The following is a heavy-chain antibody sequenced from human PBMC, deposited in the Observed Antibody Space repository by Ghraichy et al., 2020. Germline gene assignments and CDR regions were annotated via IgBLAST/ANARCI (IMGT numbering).Heavy chain of an antibody. Sequence: SETLSLTCAVSGGSISSRNWWSWVRQPPGKGLEWIGEIYQTGTANYNPSLTSRVTMSVDKSKNQFSLRVTSLSAADTALYYCARTSGNPTCFDLWGQGTLVTVSS. J-gene: IGHJ5*02. CDR1: GGSISSRNW. CDR2: IYQTGTA. V-gene: IGHV4-4*02. CDR3: ARTSGNPTCFDL. D-gene: IGHD1-14*01.